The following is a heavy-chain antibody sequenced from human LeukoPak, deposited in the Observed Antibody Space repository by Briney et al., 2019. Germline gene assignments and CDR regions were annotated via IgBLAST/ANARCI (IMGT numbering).Heavy chain of an antibody. Sequence: ASETLSLTCTVSGGSISSSSYYWGWIRQPPGKGLERIGSIYYSGSTYYNPSLKSRVTISVDTSKNQFSLKLNSVTAADTAVYYCARAEELGISGPIVLFDYWGQGTLVTVSS. J-gene: IGHJ4*02. V-gene: IGHV4-39*07. CDR3: ARAEELGISGPIVLFDY. D-gene: IGHD7-27*01. CDR1: GGSISSSSYY. CDR2: IYYSGST.